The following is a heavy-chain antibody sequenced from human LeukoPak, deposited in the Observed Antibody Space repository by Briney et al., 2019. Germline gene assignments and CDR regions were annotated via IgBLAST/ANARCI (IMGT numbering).Heavy chain of an antibody. CDR3: AREYTSLARRPFDY. CDR1: GFTFSSYS. CDR2: ISSSSSYI. V-gene: IGHV3-21*04. Sequence: GGSLRLSCAASGFTFSSYSMNWVRQAPGKGLEWVSSISSSSSYIYYADSVKGRFTISRDNAKNSLYLQMNSLRAEDTAVYYCAREYTSLARRPFDYWGQGTLVTVSS. J-gene: IGHJ4*02. D-gene: IGHD6-6*01.